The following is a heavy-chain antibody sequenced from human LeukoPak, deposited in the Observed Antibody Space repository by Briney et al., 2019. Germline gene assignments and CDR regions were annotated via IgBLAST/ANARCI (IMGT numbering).Heavy chain of an antibody. J-gene: IGHJ4*02. CDR3: AKGPRYFVTGYYCGY. Sequence: GGSLRLSCAASGFTFSSYAMSWVRQAPGKGLEWVLAISGSGGSTYYADSVEGRFTISRDNSKNTLYLQMNSLRAEDTAVYYCAKGPRYFVTGYYCGYWGQGTLVTVSS. V-gene: IGHV3-23*01. D-gene: IGHD3/OR15-3a*01. CDR2: ISGSGGST. CDR1: GFTFSSYA.